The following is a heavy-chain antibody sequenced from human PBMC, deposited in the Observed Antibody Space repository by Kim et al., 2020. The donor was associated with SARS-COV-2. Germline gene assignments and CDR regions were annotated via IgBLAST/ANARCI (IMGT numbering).Heavy chain of an antibody. D-gene: IGHD7-27*01. CDR3: AKDLNLGFDY. CDR1: SFTLGHFA. Sequence: GGSLRLSCADSSFTLGHFAMNWVRQAPGKGLEWISSISDSGDTTYYVDSVKGRFTISRDNSKNTLFLQMNSLRADDTAMYYCAKDLNLGFDYWGQGTLFT. J-gene: IGHJ4*02. V-gene: IGHV3-23*01. CDR2: ISDSGDTT.